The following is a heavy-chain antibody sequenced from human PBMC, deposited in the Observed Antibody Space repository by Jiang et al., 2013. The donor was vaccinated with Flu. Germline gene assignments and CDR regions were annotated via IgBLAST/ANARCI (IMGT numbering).Heavy chain of an antibody. CDR3: ARGLRTFDV. J-gene: IGHJ4*02. CDR1: GASVSSFY. Sequence: GLVKPSETLSLICTVSGASVSSFYWDWIRQPAGKGLEWIGRIQSNGAPNYNPSLQSRLTMSVDPSKNQFSLKLTSVTAADTAVYYCARGLRTFDVWGQGTLVTVSS. V-gene: IGHV4-4*07. D-gene: IGHD3-10*01. CDR2: IQSNGAP.